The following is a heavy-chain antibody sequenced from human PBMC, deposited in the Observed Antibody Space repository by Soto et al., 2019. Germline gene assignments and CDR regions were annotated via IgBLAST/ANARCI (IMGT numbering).Heavy chain of an antibody. CDR1: GFTFNTYA. D-gene: IGHD2-15*01. J-gene: IGHJ4*01. V-gene: IGHV3-21*04. CDR2: ISSGSDYI. CDR3: ASEFCTGGSCYSRLFDY. Sequence: EVQLVESGGGLVKPGGSLRLSCAASGFTFNTYAMHWVRQSPGKGLEWVAFISSGSDYIYYADSVKGRFTISRDNAESSLFLHMNSLRDDDTALYSCASEFCTGGSCYSRLFDYWGHGALVTVSS.